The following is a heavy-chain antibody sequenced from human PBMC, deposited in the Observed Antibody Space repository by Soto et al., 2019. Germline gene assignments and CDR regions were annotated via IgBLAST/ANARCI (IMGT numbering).Heavy chain of an antibody. Sequence: SETLSLTCTVSGGSISSGDYYWSWIRQPPGKGLEWIGYIYYSGSTYYNPSLKSRVTISVDTSKNQFSLKLSSVTAADTAVYYCARVKDSSGYYCDYWAQGTLVTVSS. CDR2: IYYSGST. J-gene: IGHJ4*02. CDR1: GGSISSGDYY. V-gene: IGHV4-30-4*01. D-gene: IGHD3-22*01. CDR3: ARVKDSSGYYCDY.